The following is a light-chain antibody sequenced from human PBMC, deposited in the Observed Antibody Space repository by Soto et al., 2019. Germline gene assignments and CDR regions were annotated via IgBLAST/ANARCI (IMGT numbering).Light chain of an antibody. J-gene: IGKJ1*01. Sequence: DIVMTQSPATLSVSPGVTATLSCSASQSVSSNLAWYQQKPGQAPRLLIYGASTRATGIPARFSGSGSGTDFTLTISRLEPEDFAVYYCQQYGSSGTFGQGTKVDI. V-gene: IGKV3-15*01. CDR1: QSVSSN. CDR3: QQYGSSGT. CDR2: GAS.